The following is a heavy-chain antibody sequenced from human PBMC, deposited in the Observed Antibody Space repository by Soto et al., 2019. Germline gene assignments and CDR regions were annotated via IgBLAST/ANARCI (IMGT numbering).Heavy chain of an antibody. V-gene: IGHV4-34*01. D-gene: IGHD2-2*01. J-gene: IGHJ4*02. CDR1: GGSFSGYY. CDR2: INHSGST. CDR3: ARDRLYYFDY. Sequence: SETLSLTCAVYGGSFSGYYGSWIRQPPGKGLEWIGEINHSGSTNYNPSLKSRVTISVDTSKNQFSLKLSSVTAADTAVYYCARDRLYYFDYWGQGTLVTVSS.